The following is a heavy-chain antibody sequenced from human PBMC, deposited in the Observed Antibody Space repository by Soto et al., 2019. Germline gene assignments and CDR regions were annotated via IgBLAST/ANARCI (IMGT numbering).Heavy chain of an antibody. CDR3: ARGAGENHKFGGYYYGLDV. J-gene: IGHJ6*01. CDR1: GFTLSDHY. V-gene: IGHV3-72*01. CDR2: TRNKANRYTT. D-gene: IGHD3-10*01. Sequence: GGSLRLSCAASGFTLSDHYMDWVRQAPGKGLEWVGRTRNKANRYTTEYAASVKGRFTISRDDSKNSLYLQMSSLKTEDTAVYYCARGAGENHKFGGYYYGLDVWGLVTTVTVSS.